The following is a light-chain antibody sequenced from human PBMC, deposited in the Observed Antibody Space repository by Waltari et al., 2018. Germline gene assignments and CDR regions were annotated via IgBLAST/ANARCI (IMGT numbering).Light chain of an antibody. J-gene: IGKJ1*01. CDR2: GAS. CDR3: HQYSNWPRT. V-gene: IGKV3-15*01. CDR1: QSVSST. Sequence: EIVLTQSPATLSLSPGETATLSCRASQSVSSTLAWYQQKPGQAPRLLIYGASSRATGIPDRFSGSGSGTDFTLTISSLEPEDFAVYYCHQYSNWPRTFGQGTKVEIK.